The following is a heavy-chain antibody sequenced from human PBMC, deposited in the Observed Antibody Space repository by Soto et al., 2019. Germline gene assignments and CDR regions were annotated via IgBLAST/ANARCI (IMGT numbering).Heavy chain of an antibody. V-gene: IGHV3-48*03. CDR3: ARSDSSGPNWFDP. J-gene: IGHJ5*02. CDR1: GFTFSSYE. Sequence: PGGSLRLSCAASGFTFSSYEMNWVRQAPGKGLEWVSYISSSGSTIYYADSVKGRFTISRDNAKNSLYLQMNSLRAEDTAVYYCARSDSSGPNWFDPWGQGTLVTVSS. D-gene: IGHD3-22*01. CDR2: ISSSGSTI.